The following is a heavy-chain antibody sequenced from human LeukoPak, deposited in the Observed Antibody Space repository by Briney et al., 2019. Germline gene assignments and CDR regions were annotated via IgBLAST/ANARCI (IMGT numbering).Heavy chain of an antibody. Sequence: SETLSLTCAVYGGSFSGYYWSWIRQPPGKGLEWVGEINHSGSTNYNPSLKSRVTISVDTSKNQFSLKLSSVTAEDTAVYYCARGPKYYYGSGSYSVDWGQGTLVTVSS. J-gene: IGHJ4*02. CDR2: INHSGST. CDR1: GGSFSGYY. V-gene: IGHV4-34*01. CDR3: ARGPKYYYGSGSYSVD. D-gene: IGHD3-10*01.